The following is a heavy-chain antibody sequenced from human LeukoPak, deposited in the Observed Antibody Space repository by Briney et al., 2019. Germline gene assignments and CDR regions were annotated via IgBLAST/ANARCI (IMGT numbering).Heavy chain of an antibody. CDR3: ARLPRWSGYDDY. J-gene: IGHJ4*02. D-gene: IGHD5-12*01. CDR2: IYTSGST. Sequence: SETLSLTCTVSGGSISSYYWSWIRQPPGKGLEWIGYIYTSGSTNYNPFLKSRVTISVDTSKNQFSLKLSSVTAADTAVYYCARLPRWSGYDDYWGQGTLVTVSS. CDR1: GGSISSYY. V-gene: IGHV4-4*09.